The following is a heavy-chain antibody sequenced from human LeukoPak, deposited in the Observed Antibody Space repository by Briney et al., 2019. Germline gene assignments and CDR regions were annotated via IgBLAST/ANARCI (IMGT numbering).Heavy chain of an antibody. CDR2: IWYDGSNK. J-gene: IGHJ4*02. CDR3: AKKGYDSSGRGDYFDY. Sequence: GGSLRLSCAASGFTFSSYGMHWVRQAPGKGLEWVAVIWYDGSNKYYADSVKGRFTISRDNSKDTLYPQMNSLRAEDTAVYYCAKKGYDSSGRGDYFDYWGQGTLVTVSS. V-gene: IGHV3-33*06. CDR1: GFTFSSYG. D-gene: IGHD3-22*01.